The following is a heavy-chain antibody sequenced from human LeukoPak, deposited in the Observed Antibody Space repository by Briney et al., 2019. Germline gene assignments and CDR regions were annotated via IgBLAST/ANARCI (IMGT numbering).Heavy chain of an antibody. CDR1: GGTFSSYA. D-gene: IGHD2-15*01. CDR2: IIPILGIA. Sequence: ASVKVSCKASGGTFSSYAISWVRQAPGQGLEWMGRIIPILGIANYAQKFQSRVTITADKSTSTAYMELSSLRSEDTAVYYCAKRTADCSGGSCYAYYYYYGMGVWGQGTTVTVSS. CDR3: AKRTADCSGGSCYAYYYYYGMGV. V-gene: IGHV1-69*04. J-gene: IGHJ6*02.